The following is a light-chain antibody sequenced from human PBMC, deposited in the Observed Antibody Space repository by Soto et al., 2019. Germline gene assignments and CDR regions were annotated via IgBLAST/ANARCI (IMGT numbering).Light chain of an antibody. CDR1: QSVSNNY. J-gene: IGKJ5*01. CDR3: QQYSSSPIT. V-gene: IGKV3-20*01. Sequence: EIVMTQSPATLSLSPGERATLSCRASQSVSNNYLAWYQQKPGQAPRLLIYGASSRATGIPDRFSGGGSGTDFSLTISRLDPEDFAVYYCQQYSSSPITFGQGTRLEIK. CDR2: GAS.